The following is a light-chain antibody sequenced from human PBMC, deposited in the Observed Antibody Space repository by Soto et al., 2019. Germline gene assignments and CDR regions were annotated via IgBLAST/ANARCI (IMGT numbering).Light chain of an antibody. CDR1: SSDVGGHDS. J-gene: IGLJ1*01. CDR3: CSYSSNTTPSHV. Sequence: QSVLTQPASVSGSPGQSITISCTGTSSDVGGHDSVSWYQQHPGKAPKLMIYDVSNRPSGVSDRFSGSKSGNTASLTISGLQAEDESDYYSCSYSSNTTPSHVFGPGTKVT. V-gene: IGLV2-14*01. CDR2: DVS.